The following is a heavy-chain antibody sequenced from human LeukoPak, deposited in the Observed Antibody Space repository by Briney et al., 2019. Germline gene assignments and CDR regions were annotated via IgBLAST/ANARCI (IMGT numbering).Heavy chain of an antibody. CDR2: IYHSGST. CDR1: SYSISSGYY. J-gene: IGHJ4*02. Sequence: SETLSLTCTVSSYSISSGYYWGWIRQPPGKGLEWIGSIYHSGSTYYNPSLKSRVTISVDTSKNQFSLKLSSVTAADTAVYYCARDNKWEPMDFDYWGQGTLVTVSS. D-gene: IGHD1-26*01. V-gene: IGHV4-38-2*02. CDR3: ARDNKWEPMDFDY.